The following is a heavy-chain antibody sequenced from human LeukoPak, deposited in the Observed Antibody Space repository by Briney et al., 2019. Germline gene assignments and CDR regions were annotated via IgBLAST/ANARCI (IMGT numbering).Heavy chain of an antibody. CDR3: AKESFECGGDCYLPLFDY. CDR1: GFTFSSYA. V-gene: IGHV3-23*01. D-gene: IGHD2-21*02. CDR2: ISGSGGST. Sequence: PGGSLRLSCAASGFTFSSYAMSWVRQAPGKGLEWVSAISGSGGSTYYADSVKGRFTIYRDNPKNTLSLQMTSLRAEDTAVYYCAKESFECGGDCYLPLFDYWGQGTLVTVSS. J-gene: IGHJ4*02.